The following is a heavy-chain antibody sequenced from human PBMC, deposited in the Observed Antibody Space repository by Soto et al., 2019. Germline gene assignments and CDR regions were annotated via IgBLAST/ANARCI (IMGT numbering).Heavy chain of an antibody. CDR1: GGTFSSYT. D-gene: IGHD3-10*01. CDR3: ARGYGSGSYYKNPPFDY. CDR2: IIPILGIA. V-gene: IGHV1-69*02. Sequence: QVQLVQSGAEVKKPGSSVKVSCKASGGTFSSYTISWVRQAPGQGLEWMGRIIPILGIANYAQKFQGRVTITADKSTSTAYMELSSLSSEDTAVYYCARGYGSGSYYKNPPFDYWGQGTLVTVSS. J-gene: IGHJ4*02.